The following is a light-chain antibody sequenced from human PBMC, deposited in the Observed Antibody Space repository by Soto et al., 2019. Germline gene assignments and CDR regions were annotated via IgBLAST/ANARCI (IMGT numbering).Light chain of an antibody. J-gene: IGKJ1*01. CDR2: DVS. CDR1: QSVSSRY. Sequence: EIVLTQSPGTLSFSPGESATLSCRASQSVSSRYVAWYQQQPGQAPRLLIYDVSNRATGIPDRFIGSGSGTDFTLTITRLEPEDFALYYCQQYGSSPSTFGQGTKV. CDR3: QQYGSSPST. V-gene: IGKV3-20*01.